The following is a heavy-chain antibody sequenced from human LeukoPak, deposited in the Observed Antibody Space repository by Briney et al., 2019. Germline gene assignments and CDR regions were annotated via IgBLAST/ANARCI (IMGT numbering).Heavy chain of an antibody. CDR1: GFTFSGSA. CDR3: TRDRGTYNWFDP. V-gene: IGHV3-73*01. CDR2: IDKKDNLYAT. J-gene: IGHJ5*02. D-gene: IGHD2-15*01. Sequence: GGSLRLSCAASGFTFSGSAVHWVRQSSGKGLEWVGHIDKKDNLYATAYAESVKGRFTISRDDSKDTAFLHMDSPKTEDTALYYCTRDRGTYNWFDPWGQGTLVTVSS.